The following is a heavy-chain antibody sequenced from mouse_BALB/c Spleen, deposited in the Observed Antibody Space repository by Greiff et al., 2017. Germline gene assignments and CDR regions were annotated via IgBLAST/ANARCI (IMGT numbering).Heavy chain of an antibody. J-gene: IGHJ4*01. CDR1: GFTFSSYG. Sequence: EVKVVESGGDLVKPGGSLKLSCAASGFTFSSYGMSWVRQTPDKRLEWVATISSGGSYTYYPDSVKGRFTISRDNAKNTLYLQMSSLKSEDTAMYYCARRWDYDAMDDWGQGTSVTVSS. CDR3: ARRWDYDAMDD. V-gene: IGHV5-6*02. CDR2: ISSGGSYT.